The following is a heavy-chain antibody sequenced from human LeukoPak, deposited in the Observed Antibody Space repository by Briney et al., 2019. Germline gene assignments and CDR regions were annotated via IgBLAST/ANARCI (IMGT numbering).Heavy chain of an antibody. J-gene: IGHJ3*02. V-gene: IGHV3-21*01. CDR2: ISSSSSYI. CDR1: GSTFSSYS. Sequence: GGSLRLSCAASGSTFSSYSMNWVRQAPGKGLEWVSSISSSSSYIYYADSVKGRFTISRDNAKNSLYLQMNSLRAEDTAVYYCARKAGTGAFDIWGQGTMVTVSS. D-gene: IGHD6-19*01. CDR3: ARKAGTGAFDI.